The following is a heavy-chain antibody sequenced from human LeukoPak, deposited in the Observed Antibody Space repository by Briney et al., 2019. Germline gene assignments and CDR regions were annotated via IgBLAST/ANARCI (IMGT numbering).Heavy chain of an antibody. CDR2: ISAYNGNT. CDR1: GGTFSSYA. Sequence: VASVKVSCKASGGTFSSYAISWVRQAPGQGLEWMGWISAYNGNTNYAQKLQGRVTMTTDTSTSTAYMELRSLRSDDTAVYYCARDSGTDYDFWIPYGMDVWGQGTTVTVSS. D-gene: IGHD3-3*01. CDR3: ARDSGTDYDFWIPYGMDV. V-gene: IGHV1-18*01. J-gene: IGHJ6*02.